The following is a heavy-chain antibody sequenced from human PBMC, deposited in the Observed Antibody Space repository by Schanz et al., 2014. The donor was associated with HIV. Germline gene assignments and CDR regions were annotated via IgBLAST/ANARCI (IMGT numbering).Heavy chain of an antibody. CDR2: IYYSGST. D-gene: IGHD3-3*01. CDR1: GGSISSSSYY. Sequence: QLQLQESGPGLVKPSETLSLTCTVSGGSISSSSYYWGWIRQPPGKGLEWIGSIYYSGSTYYNPSPKSRVPIAVDTSKNQFSLKLSSVTAADTAVYYCASSITFFGAVYAMDVWGQGTTVTVSS. CDR3: ASSITFFGAVYAMDV. J-gene: IGHJ6*02. V-gene: IGHV4-39*01.